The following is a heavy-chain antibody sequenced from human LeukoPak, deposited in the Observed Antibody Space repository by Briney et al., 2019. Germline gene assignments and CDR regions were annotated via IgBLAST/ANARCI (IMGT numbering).Heavy chain of an antibody. V-gene: IGHV3-53*01. D-gene: IGHD3-22*01. CDR3: ARHDSWAGWFDP. J-gene: IGHJ5*02. CDR2: IYSGGTT. Sequence: GSLRLSCAASGFTVSDNYMSWVRQAPGKGLEWVSVIYSGGTTYSADSVTGRFTISRDNSKNTLYLQMNSLRAEDTAVYYCARHDSWAGWFDPWGQGTLVTVSS. CDR1: GFTVSDNY.